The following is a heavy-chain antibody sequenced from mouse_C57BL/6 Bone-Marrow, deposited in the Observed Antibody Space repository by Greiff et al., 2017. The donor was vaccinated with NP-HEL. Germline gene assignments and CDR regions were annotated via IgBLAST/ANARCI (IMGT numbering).Heavy chain of an antibody. D-gene: IGHD1-1*01. CDR1: GYTFTSYW. V-gene: IGHV1-59*01. CDR3: ARSLLQRGFAY. Sequence: VQLQQPGAELVRPGTSVKLSCKASGYTFTSYWMHWVKQRPGQGLEWIGVIAPSDSYTNYNQKFKGKATLTVDTSSSTAYMQLSSLTSEDSAVYYCARSLLQRGFAYWGQGTLVTVSA. J-gene: IGHJ3*01. CDR2: IAPSDSYT.